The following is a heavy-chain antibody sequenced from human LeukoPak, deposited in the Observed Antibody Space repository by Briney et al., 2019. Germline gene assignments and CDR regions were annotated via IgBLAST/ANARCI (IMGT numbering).Heavy chain of an antibody. D-gene: IGHD3-22*01. CDR1: GGTFSSYA. J-gene: IGHJ4*02. CDR3: ASLVGYDSSGYWFYFDY. V-gene: IGHV1-69*06. CDR2: IIPIFGTA. Sequence: SVKVSCKASGGTFSSYAISWVRQAPGQGLEWMGGIIPIFGTANYAQKFQGRVTITADKSTSTAYMELSSLRSEDTAVYYCASLVGYDSSGYWFYFDYWGQGTLVTVSS.